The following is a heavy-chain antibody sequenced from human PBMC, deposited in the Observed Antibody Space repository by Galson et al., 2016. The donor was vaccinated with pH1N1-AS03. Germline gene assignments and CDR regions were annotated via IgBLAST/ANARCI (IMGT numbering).Heavy chain of an antibody. D-gene: IGHD1-7*01. CDR2: IRSKTDGATS. CDR1: GFTFSNAW. CDR3: SAENWNYKVSYGMDV. J-gene: IGHJ6*04. V-gene: IGHV3-15*01. Sequence: SLRLSCAASGFTFSNAWMSWVRQAPGKGLEWVGRIRSKTDGATSDYAAPVKGRFTISRDDSKNTLFLQMNSLKTEDTGFYYCSAENWNYKVSYGMDVWGNGTPVTASS.